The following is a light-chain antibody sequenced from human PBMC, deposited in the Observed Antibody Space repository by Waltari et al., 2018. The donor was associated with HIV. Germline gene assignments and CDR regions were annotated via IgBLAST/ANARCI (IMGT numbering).Light chain of an antibody. CDR1: NLGSKT. Sequence: SYVVSQPPSVSVAPGKTAALPCAGNNLGSKTLHWYQQKPGQAPVLVIYYDSDRPSGIPERFSDSSSGNTATLTISRVEAGDEADYYCQVWDSSTDHVIFGGGTKLTVL. V-gene: IGLV3-21*04. CDR3: QVWDSSTDHVI. CDR2: YDS. J-gene: IGLJ2*01.